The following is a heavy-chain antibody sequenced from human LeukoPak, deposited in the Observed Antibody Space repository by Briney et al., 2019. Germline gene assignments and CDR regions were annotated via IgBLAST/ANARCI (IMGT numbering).Heavy chain of an antibody. CDR3: ASGNGAIEY. Sequence: SQTLSLTCVLSGDSFSNNIETWRWIRQSPSRGLEWLGRTYYRSKWYTDYATSVRSRITISADTSKNQFSLQLNSVTPEDTAVYYCASGNGAIEYWDQGTLVTVSA. V-gene: IGHV6-1*01. CDR2: TYYRSKWYT. J-gene: IGHJ4*02. CDR1: GDSFSNNIET. D-gene: IGHD1-1*01.